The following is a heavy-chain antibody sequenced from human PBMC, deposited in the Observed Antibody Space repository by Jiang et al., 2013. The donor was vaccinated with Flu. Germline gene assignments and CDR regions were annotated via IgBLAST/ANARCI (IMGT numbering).Heavy chain of an antibody. V-gene: IGHV3-30-3*01. Sequence: LSCAASGFTFSSYAMHWVRQAPGKGLEWVAVISYDGSNKYYADSVKGRFTISRDNSKNTLYLQMNSLRAEDTAVYYCARSYDFWSGYYTSDYYYYMDVWGKGTTVTVSS. J-gene: IGHJ6*03. CDR2: ISYDGSNK. CDR3: ARSYDFWSGYYTSDYYYYMDV. CDR1: GFTFSSYA. D-gene: IGHD3-3*01.